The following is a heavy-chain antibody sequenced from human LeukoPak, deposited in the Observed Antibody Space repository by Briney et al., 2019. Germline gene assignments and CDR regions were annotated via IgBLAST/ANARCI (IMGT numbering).Heavy chain of an antibody. CDR3: ARGPDIVLMVYAIPFDY. CDR1: GGSISRNY. J-gene: IGHJ4*02. CDR2: INHSGST. D-gene: IGHD2-8*01. V-gene: IGHV4-59*12. Sequence: SETLSLTCTVSGGSISRNYWNWIRQPPGKGLEWIGDINHSGSTNYNPSLKSRVTISVDTSKNQFSLKLSSVTAADTAVYYCARGPDIVLMVYAIPFDYWGQGTLVTVSS.